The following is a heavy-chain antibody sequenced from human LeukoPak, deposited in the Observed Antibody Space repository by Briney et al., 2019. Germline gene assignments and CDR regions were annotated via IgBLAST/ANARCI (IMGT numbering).Heavy chain of an antibody. CDR2: ILPGGRES. CDR1: GYSVSTNM. V-gene: IGHV3-7*01. CDR3: SAHGY. Sequence: GGSLRLSCVVSGYSVSTNMMTRVSQAPGKGLEWVATILPGGRESYRVDSVKGRFTISRDNAKNSLYLQMNILRAEDTAVYYLSAHGYWGQGTLVTVTS. J-gene: IGHJ4*02. D-gene: IGHD3-9*01.